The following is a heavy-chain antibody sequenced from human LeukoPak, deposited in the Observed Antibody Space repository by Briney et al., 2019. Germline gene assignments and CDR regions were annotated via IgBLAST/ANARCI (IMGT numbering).Heavy chain of an antibody. D-gene: IGHD6-19*01. CDR2: ISYDGSNK. CDR1: GFTFSSYG. V-gene: IGHV3-30*03. Sequence: GGSLRLSCAASGFTFSSYGMHWVRQAPGKGLEWVAVISYDGSNKYYADSVKGRFTISRDNSKNTLYLQMNSLRAEDTAVYYCARHQYSSGWYSPELNAFDIWGQGTMVTASS. CDR3: ARHQYSSGWYSPELNAFDI. J-gene: IGHJ3*02.